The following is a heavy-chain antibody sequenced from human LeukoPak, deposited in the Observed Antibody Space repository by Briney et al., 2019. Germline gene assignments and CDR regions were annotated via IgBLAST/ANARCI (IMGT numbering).Heavy chain of an antibody. CDR2: IYSGGST. J-gene: IGHJ4*02. D-gene: IGHD6-13*01. CDR3: ARGWLKSSSWYVDS. CDR1: GFTVSSNY. Sequence: PGGSLRLSCAASGFTVSSNYMSWVRQAPGKGLEWVSVIYSGGSTYYADSVKGRFTISRHNSKNTLYLQMNSLRAEDTAVYYCARGWLKSSSWYVDSWGQGTLVTVSS. V-gene: IGHV3-53*04.